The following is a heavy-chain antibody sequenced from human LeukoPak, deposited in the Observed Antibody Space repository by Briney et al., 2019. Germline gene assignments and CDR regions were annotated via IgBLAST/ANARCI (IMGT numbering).Heavy chain of an antibody. CDR1: GFTFSSYA. D-gene: IGHD6-6*01. Sequence: GGSLRLSYAASGFTFSSYATSWVRQAPGKGLEWVSAISGSGGSTYYADSVKGRFTISRDNSKNTLYLQMNSLRAEDTAVYYCAKTPVAAGPYYFDYWGQGTLVTVSS. V-gene: IGHV3-23*01. J-gene: IGHJ4*02. CDR2: ISGSGGST. CDR3: AKTPVAAGPYYFDY.